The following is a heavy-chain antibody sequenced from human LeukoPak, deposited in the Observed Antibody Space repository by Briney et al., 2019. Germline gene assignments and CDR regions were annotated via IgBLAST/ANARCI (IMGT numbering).Heavy chain of an antibody. V-gene: IGHV4-38-2*02. CDR3: ARDSLSVVVVPAALDGWFDP. CDR2: IYHSGST. D-gene: IGHD2-2*01. J-gene: IGHJ5*02. Sequence: KSSETLSLTCTVSGYSISSGYYWGWIRQPPGKGLEWIGSIYHSGSTSYNPSLKNRVTISVDTSKNQFSLKLSSVTAGDTAVYYWARDSLSVVVVPAALDGWFDPWGQGTLVTVSA. CDR1: GYSISSGYY.